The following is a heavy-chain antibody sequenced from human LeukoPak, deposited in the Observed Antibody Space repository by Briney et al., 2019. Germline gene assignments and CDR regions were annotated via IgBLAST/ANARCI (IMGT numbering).Heavy chain of an antibody. CDR2: IYSGGST. CDR1: GFTVSSNY. J-gene: IGHJ4*02. CDR3: ARVGDSWTSYLGGGQFDY. D-gene: IGHD3-16*01. Sequence: PGGSLRLSCAASGFTVSSNYMSWVRQAPGKGLEWVSVIYSGGSTYYADSVKGRFTISRDNSKNTPYLQMNSLRAEDTAVYYCARVGDSWTSYLGGGQFDYWGQGTLVTVSS. V-gene: IGHV3-53*01.